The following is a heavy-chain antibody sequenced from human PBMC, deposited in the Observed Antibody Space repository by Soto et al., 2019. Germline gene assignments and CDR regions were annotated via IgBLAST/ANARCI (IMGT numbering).Heavy chain of an antibody. Sequence: ASVXVSFKSSLYTFTNYAMHFGLQAPGKRPEWMGRINAGNGNTKYSQKFQGRVTITRDKSASTAYMAVSSLRSEDTAVYYCARGQMRNWLEPWGQGTLV. CDR3: ARGQMRNWLEP. CDR2: INAGNGNT. CDR1: LYTFTNYA. V-gene: IGHV1-3*01. J-gene: IGHJ5*02.